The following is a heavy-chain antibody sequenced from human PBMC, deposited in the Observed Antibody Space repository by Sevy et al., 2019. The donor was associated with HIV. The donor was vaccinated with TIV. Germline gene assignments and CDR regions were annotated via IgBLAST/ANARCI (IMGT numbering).Heavy chain of an antibody. CDR3: ARGALSGSYGGPLDY. CDR1: GFTFSIYD. V-gene: IGHV3-13*01. CDR2: INTVGDT. D-gene: IGHD1-26*01. J-gene: IGHJ4*02. Sequence: GGSLRLSCAASGFTFSIYDMHWVRQATGKVLEWVSAINTVGDTYYPGSVKGRFTISRENAKNSLYLQMNSLRAGDTAVYYCARGALSGSYGGPLDYWGQGTLVTVSS.